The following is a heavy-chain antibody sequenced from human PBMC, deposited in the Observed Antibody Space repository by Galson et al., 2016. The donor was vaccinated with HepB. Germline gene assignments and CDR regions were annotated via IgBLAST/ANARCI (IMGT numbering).Heavy chain of an antibody. Sequence: ETLSLTCSVSGASITNTNYYWGWIRQPPEKGLEWIGSIYYRGSTYYTPSLKSRVTKSVDTSKNQFSLKLSSVTAADTAVYYCVAGYSSSWTGVDYWGQGTLVTVSS. CDR3: VAGYSSSWTGVDY. J-gene: IGHJ4*02. V-gene: IGHV4-39*01. CDR2: IYYRGST. CDR1: GASITNTNYY. D-gene: IGHD6-13*01.